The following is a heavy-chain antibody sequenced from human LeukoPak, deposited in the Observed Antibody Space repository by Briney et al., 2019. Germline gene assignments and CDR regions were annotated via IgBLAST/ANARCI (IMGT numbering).Heavy chain of an antibody. CDR1: GDSISSGNYY. V-gene: IGHV4-39*01. J-gene: IGHJ4*02. CDR3: ARLGRDGYSSSYFDY. Sequence: PSETLSLTCTVSGDSISSGNYYWAWIRQPPGKGLEWIGSIYQNGSTYYNPSLKSRGTMSLDTPKNQFSLKLSSVTAADTAVYYCARLGRDGYSSSYFDYWGQGTLVTVSS. D-gene: IGHD5-24*01. CDR2: IYQNGST.